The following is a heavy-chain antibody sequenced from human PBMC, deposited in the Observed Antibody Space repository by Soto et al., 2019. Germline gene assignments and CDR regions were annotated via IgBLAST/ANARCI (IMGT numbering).Heavy chain of an antibody. CDR1: GGSFSPNY. CDR3: ARAKGATVF. CDR2: IYYGGTT. D-gene: IGHD1-26*01. V-gene: IGHV4-59*12. J-gene: IGHJ4*02. Sequence: PSETLSLTCTVSGGSFSPNYWAWIRQPPGKGLEWIGYIYYGGTTRYNPSLESRVTVSVDTSKNQFSLKLSSVTAADTAVYYCARAKGATVFWGQGTLVTVSS.